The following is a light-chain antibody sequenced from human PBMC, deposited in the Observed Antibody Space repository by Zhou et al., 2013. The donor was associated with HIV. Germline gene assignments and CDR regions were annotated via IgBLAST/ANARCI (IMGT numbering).Light chain of an antibody. CDR3: MQGTQWPPT. CDR2: KVS. J-gene: IGKJ2*01. V-gene: IGKV2-30*01. Sequence: GQPASMSCTSSQSLVFSDGNTYLNWYHQTPGQSPRRLIFKVSKRDSGVPERFSASGSVSNFTLVIAKVESEDVGTYFCMQGTQWPPTFGQGTRLDI. CDR1: QSLVFSDGNTY.